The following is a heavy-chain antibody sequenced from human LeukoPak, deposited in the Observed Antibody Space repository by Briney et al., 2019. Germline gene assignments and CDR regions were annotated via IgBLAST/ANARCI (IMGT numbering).Heavy chain of an antibody. D-gene: IGHD3-16*01. CDR2: ISPSSTYI. CDR3: ARDFTGGEYFDS. CDR1: GFTFSSFK. V-gene: IGHV3-21*06. Sequence: GGSLRLSCAASGFTFSSFKMTWVRQAPGKGLEWVASISPSSTYIYYGDSLKGRVTVPRDNAKSLLFLHMSSLRPDDTAVYYCARDFTGGEYFDSWGQGALVSVSS. J-gene: IGHJ4*02.